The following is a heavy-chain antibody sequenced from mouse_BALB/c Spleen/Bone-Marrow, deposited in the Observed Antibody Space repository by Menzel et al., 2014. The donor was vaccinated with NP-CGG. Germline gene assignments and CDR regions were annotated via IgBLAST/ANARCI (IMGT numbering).Heavy chain of an antibody. CDR1: GFTFSSFG. V-gene: IGHV5-17*02. CDR2: ISSDSSTI. J-gene: IGHJ2*01. CDR3: TRGGNWEDFDY. D-gene: IGHD4-1*01. Sequence: EVQGVESGGGLVQPGGSRKLSCAASGFTFSSFGMHWVRQAPERGLEWVAYISSDSSTIFYADTVKGRFTISRDNPKNTLFLQMTSLRSEDTAMYYCTRGGNWEDFDYWGQGTTLTVSS.